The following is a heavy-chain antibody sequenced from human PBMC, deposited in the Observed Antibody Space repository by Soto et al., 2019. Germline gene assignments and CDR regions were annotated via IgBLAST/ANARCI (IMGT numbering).Heavy chain of an antibody. Sequence: SVKVSCKASGCTFSSYAISWVRQAPGQGLEWMGGIIPIFGTANYAQKFQGRVTITADESTSTAYMELSSLRSEDTAVYYCARDTPRGQLGPIWFDPWGQGTLVTVSS. D-gene: IGHD6-6*01. CDR1: GCTFSSYA. J-gene: IGHJ5*02. V-gene: IGHV1-69*13. CDR2: IIPIFGTA. CDR3: ARDTPRGQLGPIWFDP.